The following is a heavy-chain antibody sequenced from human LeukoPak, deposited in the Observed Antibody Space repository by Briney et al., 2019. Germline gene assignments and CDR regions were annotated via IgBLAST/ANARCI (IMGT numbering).Heavy chain of an antibody. CDR1: GYTLTELS. CDR2: FDPEDGET. CDR3: ATAFVDTAMAGYYYYGMDV. J-gene: IGHJ6*02. D-gene: IGHD5-18*01. V-gene: IGHV1-24*01. Sequence: ASVKVSCKVSGYTLTELSMHWVRQAPGKRLEWMGGFDPEDGETIYAQKFQGRVTMTEDTSTDTAYMELSSLRSEDTAVYYCATAFVDTAMAGYYYYGMDVWGQGTTVTVSS.